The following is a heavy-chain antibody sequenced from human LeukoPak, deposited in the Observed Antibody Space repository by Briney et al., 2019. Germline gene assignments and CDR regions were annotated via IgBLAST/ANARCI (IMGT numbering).Heavy chain of an antibody. CDR3: ATTTIRLGY. Sequence: PSETLSLTCTVSGGSISNRNYDWGWIRQPPGKGLEWIGSMYYRGSTYHNPSLKSRVTISVDTSKNQFSLKLSSVPAADTAVYYCATTTIRLGYWGQGTLVTASS. V-gene: IGHV4-39*07. CDR2: MYYRGST. D-gene: IGHD1-26*01. J-gene: IGHJ4*02. CDR1: GGSISNRNYD.